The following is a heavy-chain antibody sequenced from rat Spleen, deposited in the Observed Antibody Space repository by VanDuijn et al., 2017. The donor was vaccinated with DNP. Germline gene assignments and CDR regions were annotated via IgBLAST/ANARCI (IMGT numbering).Heavy chain of an antibody. J-gene: IGHJ2*01. Sequence: EVQLVQSGGGLVQPGRSLKLSCAASGFTFSDYGMAWVRQAPTKGLEWVASITKSGGSTYYRDFVKGRFTISRDNARNTVDMQLSSLRSEDTALYYCARERGHSRYFDYWGQGVMVTVSS. CDR3: ARERGHSRYFDY. D-gene: IGHD3-5*01. CDR2: ITKSGGST. CDR1: GFTFSDYG. V-gene: IGHV5S13*01.